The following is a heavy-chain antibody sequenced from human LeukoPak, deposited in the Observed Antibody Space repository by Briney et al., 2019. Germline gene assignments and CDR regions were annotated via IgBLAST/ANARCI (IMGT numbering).Heavy chain of an antibody. Sequence: PGGSLRLSCAASGFTFSTYTMHWFRQAPGKGLDWVSGIVGSNGKTYYADSVKGRFIISRDNSKNTLYLQMNSLRAEDTAIYFCAKDYWLDGDNDLDYWGQGTQVTVSS. CDR2: IVGSNGKT. D-gene: IGHD2-21*02. CDR3: AKDYWLDGDNDLDY. V-gene: IGHV3-23*01. CDR1: GFTFSTYT. J-gene: IGHJ4*02.